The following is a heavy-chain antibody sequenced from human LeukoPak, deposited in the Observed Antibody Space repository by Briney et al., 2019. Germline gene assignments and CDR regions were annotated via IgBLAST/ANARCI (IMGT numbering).Heavy chain of an antibody. CDR1: GFTFSNAW. Sequence: GGSLRLSCAASGFTFSNAWMNWVRQAPGKGLEWVGRIKRKADGGTTDYAAPVKGRFTISRDDSKNTLYLQMNRLKTEDTAVYYCTTNDAFDIWGQGTMVTVSS. V-gene: IGHV3-15*01. J-gene: IGHJ3*02. CDR2: IKRKADGGTT. CDR3: TTNDAFDI.